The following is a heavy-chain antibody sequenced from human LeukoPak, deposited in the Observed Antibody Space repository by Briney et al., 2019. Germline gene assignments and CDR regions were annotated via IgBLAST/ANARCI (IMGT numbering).Heavy chain of an antibody. Sequence: SETLSLTCTVSGGSISSYYWSWIRQPAGKGLEWIGRIYTSGSTNYNPSLKSRVTMSVDTSKNQFSLKLSSVTAADTAVYYCARSYSASYDSPAGWFDPWGQGTPVTVSS. D-gene: IGHD3-22*01. CDR2: IYTSGST. V-gene: IGHV4-4*07. J-gene: IGHJ5*02. CDR3: ARSYSASYDSPAGWFDP. CDR1: GGSISSYY.